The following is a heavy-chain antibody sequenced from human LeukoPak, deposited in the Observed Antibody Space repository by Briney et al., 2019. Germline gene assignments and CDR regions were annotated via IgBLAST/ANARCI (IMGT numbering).Heavy chain of an antibody. D-gene: IGHD5-24*01. CDR3: AREGARWLQFPYYFDY. CDR1: GYTFTSYY. V-gene: IGHV1-46*01. J-gene: IGHJ4*02. CDR2: INPSGGST. Sequence: ASVKVSCKASGYTFTSYYMHWVRQAPGQGLEWMGIINPSGGSTSYAQKFQGRVTMTRDMSTSTVYMELSSLRSEDTAVYYRAREGARWLQFPYYFDYWGQGTLVTVSS.